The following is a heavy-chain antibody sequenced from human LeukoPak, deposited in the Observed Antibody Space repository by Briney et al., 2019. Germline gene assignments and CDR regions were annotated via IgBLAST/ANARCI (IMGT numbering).Heavy chain of an antibody. CDR2: IYYSGST. Sequence: SETLSLTCTVSGGSISNYYWSWIRQPPGKGLEWIGYIYYSGSTNYNPSLKSRVTISVDTSKNQFSLKLSSVTAADTAVYYCARSGYCSGGSCRVGTFDIWGQGTMVTVSS. CDR3: ARSGYCSGGSCRVGTFDI. J-gene: IGHJ3*02. CDR1: GGSISNYY. V-gene: IGHV4-59*01. D-gene: IGHD2-15*01.